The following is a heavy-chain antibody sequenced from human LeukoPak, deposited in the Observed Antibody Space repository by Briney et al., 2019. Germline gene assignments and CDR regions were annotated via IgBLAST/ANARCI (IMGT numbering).Heavy chain of an antibody. Sequence: GGSLRLSCAASGFTFSSYGMNWVRQAPGKGLEWVASIRSGGSYIYYADSVKGRFTISRDNAKNSLYLQMNSLRAEDTARYYCARAQRSGENDAFDICGQGTMGTVSS. CDR1: GFTFSSYG. J-gene: IGHJ3*02. CDR3: ARAQRSGENDAFDI. CDR2: IRSGGSYI. V-gene: IGHV3-21*01. D-gene: IGHD2-15*01.